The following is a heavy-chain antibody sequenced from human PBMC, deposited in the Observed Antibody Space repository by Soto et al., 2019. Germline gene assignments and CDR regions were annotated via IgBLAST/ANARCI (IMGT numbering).Heavy chain of an antibody. Sequence: QVHLVQSGAEVKKPGASVKVSCKTSGYTFTSYGISWVRQAPGQGLEWMGWISTYNANTNYAQKLQGRVTMTTDTSTSTAYMELRSLRSDDTAVYYCGRASGSCYNIPFDYWGQGTLVTVSS. V-gene: IGHV1-18*01. CDR2: ISTYNANT. CDR1: GYTFTSYG. CDR3: GRASGSCYNIPFDY. J-gene: IGHJ4*02. D-gene: IGHD3-10*01.